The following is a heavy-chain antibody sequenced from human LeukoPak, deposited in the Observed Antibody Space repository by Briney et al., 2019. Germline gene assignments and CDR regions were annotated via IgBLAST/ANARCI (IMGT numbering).Heavy chain of an antibody. CDR1: GFTFISYA. Sequence: PGGSLRLSCAASGFTFISYAIHWVRQAPGKGLEWVAVISFHGTDSFYADSVKGRFTISRDNAKNTLYLQMNSLRAEDTAVYYCARGRYSYFGWGQGTLVTVSS. D-gene: IGHD5-18*01. CDR3: ARGRYSYFG. J-gene: IGHJ4*02. V-gene: IGHV3-30*04. CDR2: ISFHGTDS.